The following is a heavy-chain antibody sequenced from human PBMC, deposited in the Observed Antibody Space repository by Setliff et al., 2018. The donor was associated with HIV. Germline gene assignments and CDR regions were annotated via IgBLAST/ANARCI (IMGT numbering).Heavy chain of an antibody. V-gene: IGHV4-39*01. J-gene: IGHJ4*02. D-gene: IGHD3-22*01. Sequence: KTSETLSLTCTVSGGSISSSSYYWGWIRQPPGKGLEWIGSIYYSGSTFQNPSLKSRVTISLDKSKNQFSLKLNSVTAADTAVYYCASGFYYDSSGYWPFDYWGQETLVTVSS. CDR2: IYYSGST. CDR1: GGSISSSSYY. CDR3: ASGFYYDSSGYWPFDY.